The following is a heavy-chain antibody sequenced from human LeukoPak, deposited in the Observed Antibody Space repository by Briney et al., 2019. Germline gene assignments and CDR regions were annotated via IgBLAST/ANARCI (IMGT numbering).Heavy chain of an antibody. V-gene: IGHV3-11*01. CDR1: GFTFSDYY. J-gene: IGHJ4*02. CDR3: AIGPTTVTSPHFDY. D-gene: IGHD4-17*01. Sequence: GGSLRLSCAASGFTFSDYYMSWIRQAPGKGLEWFSYVSTSGTTIYYADSVKGRFTISRDNAKNSLYLQMNSPRAEDTAVYYCAIGPTTVTSPHFDYWGQGTLVTVSS. CDR2: VSTSGTTI.